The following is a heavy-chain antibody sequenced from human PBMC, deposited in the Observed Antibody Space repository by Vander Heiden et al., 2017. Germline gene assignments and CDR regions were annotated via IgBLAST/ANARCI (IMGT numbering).Heavy chain of an antibody. Sequence: EVQLVESGGGLVKPGGSLRLSCAASGFTFSNAWMSWVRQAPGKGLEWVGRIKSKTDGGTTDYAAPVKGRFTSARDDSKNTLYLQMNRLKTEETAVYYCTTAMVRGVILGYYYYYGMDVWGQGTTVTVSS. CDR3: TTAMVRGVILGYYYYYGMDV. D-gene: IGHD3-10*01. CDR1: GFTFSNAW. J-gene: IGHJ6*02. CDR2: IKSKTDGGTT. V-gene: IGHV3-15*01.